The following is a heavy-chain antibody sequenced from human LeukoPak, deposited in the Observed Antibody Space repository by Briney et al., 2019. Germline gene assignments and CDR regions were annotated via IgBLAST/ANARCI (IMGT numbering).Heavy chain of an antibody. D-gene: IGHD5-24*01. CDR2: INPNSGGT. V-gene: IGHV1-2*06. J-gene: IGHJ3*01. Sequence: ASVKVSCKASGYTFTGYYMPWVRQAPGQGLEWMGRINPNSGGTNYAQKFQGRATMTRDTSISTAYMELSRLKSDDTAVYYCARDAEMATRGYWGQGTMVTVSS. CDR1: GYTFTGYY. CDR3: ARDAEMATRGY.